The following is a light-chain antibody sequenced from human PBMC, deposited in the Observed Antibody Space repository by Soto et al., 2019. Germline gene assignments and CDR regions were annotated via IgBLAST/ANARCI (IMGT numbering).Light chain of an antibody. Sequence: QYVLTQPPSVSGAPGQRVTISCTGSSSNIGAGYDVHWYQQLPGTAPKLLIYGNINRPAGVPDRFSGSKSGTSASLAITGLRAEDEADYYCQSYDSSLSGWVFGGGTNLTVL. J-gene: IGLJ3*02. CDR2: GNI. V-gene: IGLV1-40*01. CDR1: SSNIGAGYD. CDR3: QSYDSSLSGWV.